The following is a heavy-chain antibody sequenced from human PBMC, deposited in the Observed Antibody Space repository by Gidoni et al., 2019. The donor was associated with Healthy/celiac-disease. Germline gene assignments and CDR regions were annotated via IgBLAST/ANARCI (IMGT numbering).Heavy chain of an antibody. Sequence: VTLRESCPALVHPPQTLSLTCTFSRFSLSTSGMCVSWIRQPPGKALEWLALIDWDDDKYYSTSLKTRLTISKDTSKNQVVLTMTNMDPVDTATYYCARTQTYYYDSSGYLDWGQGTLVTVSS. J-gene: IGHJ4*02. CDR2: IDWDDDK. D-gene: IGHD3-22*01. V-gene: IGHV2-70*01. CDR3: ARTQTYYYDSSGYLD. CDR1: RFSLSTSGMC.